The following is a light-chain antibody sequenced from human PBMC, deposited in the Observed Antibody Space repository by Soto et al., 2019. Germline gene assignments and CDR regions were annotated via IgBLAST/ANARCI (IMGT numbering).Light chain of an antibody. CDR1: QSISGS. Sequence: DIQMTQSPSTLSASVGDRVTITCRASQSISGSLAWYQQKPGKAPNLLIYEASNLKSGVPSRLSGSGSGTEYTLTISSLQPDASASYYCQQYNGYWTYGQGTRVEIK. J-gene: IGKJ1*01. CDR2: EAS. V-gene: IGKV1-5*03. CDR3: QQYNGYWT.